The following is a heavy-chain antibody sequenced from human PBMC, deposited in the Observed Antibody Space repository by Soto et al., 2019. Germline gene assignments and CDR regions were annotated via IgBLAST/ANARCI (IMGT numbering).Heavy chain of an antibody. V-gene: IGHV4-59*01. D-gene: IGHD1-26*01. CDR3: ARDPGIDAFDI. J-gene: IGHJ3*02. Sequence: ETLSLTCTVSGGSISSYYWSWIRQPPGKGLEWIGYIYYSGSTNYNPSLKSRVTISVDTSKNQFSLKLSSVTAADTAVYYCARDPGIDAFDIWGQGTMVTVSS. CDR2: IYYSGST. CDR1: GGSISSYY.